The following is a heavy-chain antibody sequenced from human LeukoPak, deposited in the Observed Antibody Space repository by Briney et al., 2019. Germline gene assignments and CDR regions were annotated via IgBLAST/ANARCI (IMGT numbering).Heavy chain of an antibody. J-gene: IGHJ4*02. CDR1: GFTSSGSA. CDR2: IKSKAAIYAT. Sequence: QPGGSLKLSCAASGFTSSGSAIHWVRQASGKGLEWVGRIKSKAAIYATAYAASVKGRFTISRDDSENTAYLQMNSLKTEDTAVYYCTTYGDYAPGSDYWGQGTLVTVSS. CDR3: TTYGDYAPGSDY. V-gene: IGHV3-73*01. D-gene: IGHD4-17*01.